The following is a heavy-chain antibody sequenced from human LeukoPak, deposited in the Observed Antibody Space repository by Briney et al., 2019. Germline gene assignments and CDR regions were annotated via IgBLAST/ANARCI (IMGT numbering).Heavy chain of an antibody. J-gene: IGHJ5*02. V-gene: IGHV3-7*01. CDR3: ARDGP. CDR2: INQDGSEK. CDR1: GFTSTRHW. Sequence: GGSLRLSCAASGFTSTRHWMSWVRQAPGKGLEWVANINQDGSEKYYVDSVKGRFTISRDNAKNSLYLQMNSLRAEDTAVYYCARDGPWGQGTLVTVSS.